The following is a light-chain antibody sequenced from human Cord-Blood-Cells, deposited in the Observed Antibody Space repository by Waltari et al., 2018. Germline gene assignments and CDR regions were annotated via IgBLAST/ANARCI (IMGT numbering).Light chain of an antibody. V-gene: IGLV2-23*01. Sequence: QSALTQPASVSGSPGQSITIPCTVTSSDVGSYNLVSWYQQHPGKAPKPMIYEGSKRPSGVSNRFSGSKSGNTASLTISGLQAEDEADYYCCSYAGSSTVVFGGGTKLTVL. CDR3: CSYAGSSTVV. J-gene: IGLJ2*01. CDR2: EGS. CDR1: SSDVGSYNL.